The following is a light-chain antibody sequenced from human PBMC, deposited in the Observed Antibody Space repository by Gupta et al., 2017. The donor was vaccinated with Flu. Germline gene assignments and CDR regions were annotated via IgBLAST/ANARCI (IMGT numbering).Light chain of an antibody. CDR3: QQIDSTPPST. V-gene: IGKV1-39*01. Sequence: DIQMTQSPSSLSASVGDRVTITCRASQSISSYLNWYQHKPGKAPKLLIYAASIWQRGVPSRFRGSGNGTDFTLTISSRQLEDFESYYCQQIDSTPPSTFGQGTKLDIK. J-gene: IGKJ2*01. CDR1: QSISSY. CDR2: AAS.